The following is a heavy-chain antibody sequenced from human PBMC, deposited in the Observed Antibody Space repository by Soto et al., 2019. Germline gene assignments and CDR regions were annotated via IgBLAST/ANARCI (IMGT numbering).Heavy chain of an antibody. D-gene: IGHD2-15*01. Sequence: ASVKVSCKASGYTFTSYYMHWVRQAPGQGLEWMGIIIPSGGSTSYAQKFQGRVTMTRDTSTSTVYMELSSLRSEDTAVYYCARVYCSGGSCYSIDYWGQGTLVTVSS. CDR3: ARVYCSGGSCYSIDY. V-gene: IGHV1-46*03. CDR2: IIPSGGST. J-gene: IGHJ4*02. CDR1: GYTFTSYY.